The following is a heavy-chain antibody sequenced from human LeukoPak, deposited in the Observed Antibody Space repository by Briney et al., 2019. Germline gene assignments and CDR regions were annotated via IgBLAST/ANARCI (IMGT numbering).Heavy chain of an antibody. CDR1: GFTVSSNY. D-gene: IGHD3-22*01. CDR3: AREDYYDSSGDAFDI. Sequence: HPGGSLRLSCAASGFTVSSNYMSWVRQAPGKGLEWVSVIYSGGSTYYADSVKGRFTISRDNSKNTLYLQMNSLRAEDTAVYYCAREDYYDSSGDAFDIWGQGTMVTVSS. CDR2: IYSGGST. J-gene: IGHJ3*02. V-gene: IGHV3-53*01.